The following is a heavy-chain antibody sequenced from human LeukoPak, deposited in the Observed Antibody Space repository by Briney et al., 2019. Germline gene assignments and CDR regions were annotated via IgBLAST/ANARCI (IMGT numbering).Heavy chain of an antibody. CDR1: KFTFTNAR. V-gene: IGHV3-15*01. CDR2: IKSKTDVETT. CDR3: STAKAVRLSDY. Sequence: GGSLRLSCAAPKFTFTNARVIWVRQAPGMGLEWVGRIKSKTDVETTDYAAPVKGRFASSRDDSKSTLYLQINSLKTKHTAVYYCSTAKAVRLSDYWGQGTLVIVSS. J-gene: IGHJ4*02. D-gene: IGHD6-19*01.